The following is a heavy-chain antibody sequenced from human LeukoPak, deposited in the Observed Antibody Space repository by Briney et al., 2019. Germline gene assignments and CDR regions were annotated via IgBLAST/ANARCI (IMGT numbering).Heavy chain of an antibody. V-gene: IGHV1-2*02. Sequence: ASVKVSCKASGYTFTGYHMHWVRQAPGQGLEWMGWINPNSGGTNYAQRFQGRVTMTRDTSISTAYMELSRLRSDDTAVYYCARDPFYDFWSGYSPRWFDPWGQGTLVTVSS. D-gene: IGHD3-3*01. J-gene: IGHJ5*02. CDR1: GYTFTGYH. CDR2: INPNSGGT. CDR3: ARDPFYDFWSGYSPRWFDP.